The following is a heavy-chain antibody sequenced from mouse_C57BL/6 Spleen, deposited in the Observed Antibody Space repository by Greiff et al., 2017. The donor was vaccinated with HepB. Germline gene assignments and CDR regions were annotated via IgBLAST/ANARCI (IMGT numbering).Heavy chain of an antibody. CDR2: IYPRDGST. Sequence: VQLQESGPELVKPGASVKLSCKASGYTFTSYDINWVKQRPGKGLEWIGWIYPRDGSTKYNEKFKGKATLTVDKSASTAYMELQSLASEDSAVYFCARYWDVYYFDYWGQGTTLTVSS. J-gene: IGHJ2*01. CDR1: GYTFTSYD. D-gene: IGHD4-1*01. CDR3: ARYWDVYYFDY. V-gene: IGHV1-85*01.